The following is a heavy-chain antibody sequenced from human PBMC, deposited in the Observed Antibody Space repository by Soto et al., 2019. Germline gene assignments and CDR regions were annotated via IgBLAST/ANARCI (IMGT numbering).Heavy chain of an antibody. Sequence: QVQLVQSGAEVKKPGASVKVSCKASGYTFTSYGISWVRQAPGQGLEWMGWISAYNGNTNSAQKLQGRVTMTTDTSTSTAYMELRSLRSDDTAVYYCARVNDFWSDSPWFDPWGQGTLVTVSS. V-gene: IGHV1-18*01. D-gene: IGHD3-3*01. CDR3: ARVNDFWSDSPWFDP. CDR2: ISAYNGNT. CDR1: GYTFTSYG. J-gene: IGHJ5*02.